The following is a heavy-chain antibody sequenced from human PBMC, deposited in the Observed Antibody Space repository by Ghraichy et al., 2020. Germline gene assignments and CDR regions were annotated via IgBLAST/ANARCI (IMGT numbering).Heavy chain of an antibody. D-gene: IGHD6-25*01. V-gene: IGHV4-59*01. CDR2: IYYSGST. CDR1: GGSISNYY. Sequence: SQTLSLTCTVSGGSISNYYWSWIRQPPGKGLEWIGYIYYSGSTNYNPSLKSRVTILVDTSKNQFSLKLSSVTAADTAVYYFSRAPSGGTAAGARYYYYMDVWVKGTTVTVSS. J-gene: IGHJ6*03. CDR3: SRAPSGGTAAGARYYYYMDV.